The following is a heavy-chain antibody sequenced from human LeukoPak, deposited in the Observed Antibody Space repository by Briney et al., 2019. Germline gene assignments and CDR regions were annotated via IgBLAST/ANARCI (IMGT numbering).Heavy chain of an antibody. J-gene: IGHJ5*02. V-gene: IGHV4-34*01. CDR2: INHSGST. CDR3: ATGPMTRDRFDP. CDR1: GGSFSGYY. D-gene: IGHD2-21*01. Sequence: SETLSLTGAVYGGSFSGYYWSWIRQPPGKGLEWIGEINHSGSTNYNPSLKSRVTISVDTSKNQFSLKLSSVTAADTAVYYCATGPMTRDRFDPWGQGTLVTVSS.